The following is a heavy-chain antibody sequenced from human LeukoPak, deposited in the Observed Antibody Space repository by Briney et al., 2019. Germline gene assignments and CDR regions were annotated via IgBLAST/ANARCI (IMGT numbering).Heavy chain of an antibody. CDR1: GFTLSSDW. Sequence: GGSLRLSCVVSGFTLSSDWMSWVRQAPGKGLEWVANIKKDGIEKYYVESVKGRFTISRDNAKNSLYLQMNSLRAEDTAVYYCARGRYRSRSGGYYFDIWGQGTLVTVSS. CDR2: IKKDGIEK. D-gene: IGHD6-19*01. J-gene: IGHJ4*02. CDR3: ARGRYRSRSGGYYFDI. V-gene: IGHV3-7*01.